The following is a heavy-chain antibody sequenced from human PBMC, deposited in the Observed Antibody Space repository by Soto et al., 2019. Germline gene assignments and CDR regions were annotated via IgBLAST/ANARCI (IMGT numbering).Heavy chain of an antibody. CDR3: ARDLNIFCTNGVRYPVLAF. CDR2: INPSGGST. J-gene: IGHJ1*01. Sequence: ASVKVSCKASGYTFTSYYMHWVRQAPGQGLEWMGIINPSGGSTSYAQKFQGRVTMTRDTSTSTVYMELSSLRSEDTAVYYCARDLNIFCTNGVRYPVLAFWAQGTLVTVSS. V-gene: IGHV1-46*01. D-gene: IGHD2-8*01. CDR1: GYTFTSYY.